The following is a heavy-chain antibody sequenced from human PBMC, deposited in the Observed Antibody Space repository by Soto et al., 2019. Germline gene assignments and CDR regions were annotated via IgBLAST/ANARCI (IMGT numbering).Heavy chain of an antibody. CDR1: GGSISSGGYY. CDR3: ASTFDYGDYGSTYYYYYMDV. V-gene: IGHV4-31*03. D-gene: IGHD4-17*01. J-gene: IGHJ6*03. Sequence: SETLSLTCTVSGGSISSGGYYWSWIRQHPGKGLEWIGYIYYSGSTYYNPSLKSRVTISVDTSKNQFSLKLSSVTAADTAVYYCASTFDYGDYGSTYYYYYMDVWGKGTTGTVSS. CDR2: IYYSGST.